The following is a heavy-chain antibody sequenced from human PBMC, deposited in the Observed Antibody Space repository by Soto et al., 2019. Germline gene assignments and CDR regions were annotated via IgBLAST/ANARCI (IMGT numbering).Heavy chain of an antibody. Sequence: ASVKVSCKASGYTFTSYGISWVRQAPGQGLEWMGWISAYNGNTNYAQKLQGRVTMTTGTSTSTAYMELSSLKFEDTAVYYCATSVGIAPTGEDGMDVWGQGTSVTVSS. J-gene: IGHJ6*02. CDR2: ISAYNGNT. D-gene: IGHD2-8*02. V-gene: IGHV1-18*01. CDR3: ATSVGIAPTGEDGMDV. CDR1: GYTFTSYG.